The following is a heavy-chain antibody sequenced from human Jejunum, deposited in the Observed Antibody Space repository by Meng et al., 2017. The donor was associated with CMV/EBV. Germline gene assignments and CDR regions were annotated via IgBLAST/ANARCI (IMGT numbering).Heavy chain of an antibody. J-gene: IGHJ6*02. Sequence: SGGSIRSYYGGWVRQPPGKGLAWVGCIYYSGFTDYNPSLQSRVTISVDTSKNQFSLKLTSVTTADTAVYYCAKFSATGAYYYGLDVWGQGTTVTVSS. CDR1: GGSIRSYY. CDR2: IYYSGFT. V-gene: IGHV4-59*01. CDR3: AKFSATGAYYYGLDV. D-gene: IGHD1-1*01.